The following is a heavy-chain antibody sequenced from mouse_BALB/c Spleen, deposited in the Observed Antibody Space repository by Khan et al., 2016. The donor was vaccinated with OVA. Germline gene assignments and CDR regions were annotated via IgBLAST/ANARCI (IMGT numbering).Heavy chain of an antibody. J-gene: IGHJ3*01. CDR1: DFSLTNYG. CDR3: ARGDYGSSYGFAY. Sequence: QVQLQQSGPGLVQPSQSLSITCTVSDFSLTNYGVHWVRQSPGQGLEWLGVIWSGGSTDYNVAFISRLSITKDNSKSQVFFKMNSLQVDDTAIYYCARGDYGSSYGFAYWGQGTLVTVSA. CDR2: IWSGGST. D-gene: IGHD1-1*01. V-gene: IGHV2-4*02.